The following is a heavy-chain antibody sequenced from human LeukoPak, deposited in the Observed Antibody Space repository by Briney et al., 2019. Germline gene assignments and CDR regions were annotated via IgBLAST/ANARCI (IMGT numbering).Heavy chain of an antibody. J-gene: IGHJ4*02. D-gene: IGHD3-22*01. CDR3: AREWGFYYDSSGYCRFDY. CDR1: GDSVSSNSAA. V-gene: IGHV6-1*01. CDR2: TYYRSKWYN. Sequence: SQTLSLTCAISGDSVSSNSAAWNWIRQSPSRGLEWLGRTYYRSKWYNDYAVSVKSRITINPDTSKNQFSLQLNSVTPEDTAVYYCAREWGFYYDSSGYCRFDYWGQGTLVTVSS.